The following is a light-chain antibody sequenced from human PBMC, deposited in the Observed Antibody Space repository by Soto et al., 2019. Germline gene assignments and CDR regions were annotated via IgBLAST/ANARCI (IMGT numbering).Light chain of an antibody. CDR1: SSDIGGHND. J-gene: IGLJ1*01. CDR2: GVS. Sequence: QSALTQPASVSGSPGQSITISCTGTSSDIGGHNDVSWYQQHPGKAPKLLIYGVSNRPSGVSYRFTASKSGNTASLTISGLQAEDESDYYCCSYTSNITPYVFGTRTKLTVL. CDR3: CSYTSNITPYV. V-gene: IGLV2-14*01.